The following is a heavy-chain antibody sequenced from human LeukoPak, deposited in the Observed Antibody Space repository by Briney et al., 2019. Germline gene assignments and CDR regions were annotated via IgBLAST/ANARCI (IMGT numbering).Heavy chain of an antibody. CDR2: IYYSGST. J-gene: IGHJ5*02. CDR3: AREYMGENKEGEKYYYRSGSDYFNWFDP. D-gene: IGHD3-10*01. Sequence: SETLSLTCTVSGGSISSYYWSWIRQPPGKGLEWIGYIYYSGSTNYNPSLKSRVTISVDTSKNQFSLKLSSVTAADTAVFYCAREYMGENKEGEKYYYRSGSDYFNWFDPWGQGTLVTVSS. V-gene: IGHV4-59*01. CDR1: GGSISSYY.